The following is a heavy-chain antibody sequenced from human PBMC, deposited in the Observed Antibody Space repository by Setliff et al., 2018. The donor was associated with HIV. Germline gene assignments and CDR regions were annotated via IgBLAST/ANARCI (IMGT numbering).Heavy chain of an antibody. CDR2: ISAYNGHT. Sequence: ASVKVSCKASGYTFTSYGISWVRQAPGQGLEWMGWISAYNGHTNYAQKFQGRVTMTTDTSTSTAYTELRSLRSDDTAVYYCARDVPTYCSSINCYDTMNQNWFDPWGQGTLVT. V-gene: IGHV1-18*01. CDR1: GYTFTSYG. J-gene: IGHJ5*02. D-gene: IGHD2-2*01. CDR3: ARDVPTYCSSINCYDTMNQNWFDP.